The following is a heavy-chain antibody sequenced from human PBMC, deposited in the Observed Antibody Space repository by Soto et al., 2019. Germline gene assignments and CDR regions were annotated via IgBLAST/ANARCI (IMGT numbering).Heavy chain of an antibody. Sequence: QVQLVESGGGVGQPGRSLRLSCAASGFTFSTSPMHWVRQAPGKGLEWVAVISYDGSNKYYADSVKGRFTISRDNSKNTLYLQMNSLRAEDTAVYYCAGNDYGDETGVYWGQGTLVTVTP. CDR1: GFTFSTSP. V-gene: IGHV3-30-3*01. CDR3: AGNDYGDETGVY. D-gene: IGHD4-17*01. J-gene: IGHJ4*02. CDR2: ISYDGSNK.